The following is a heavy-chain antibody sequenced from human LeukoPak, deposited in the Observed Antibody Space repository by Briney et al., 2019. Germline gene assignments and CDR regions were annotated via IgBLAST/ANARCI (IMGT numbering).Heavy chain of an antibody. CDR3: AKGGPSIAAAVHHSYFDL. J-gene: IGHJ2*01. CDR1: GFTFSSYA. Sequence: GGSQRLSCAASGFTFSSYAMSWVRQAPGKGLEWVSAISGSGGSTYYADSVKGRFTISRDNSKNTLYLQMNSLRAEDTAVYYCAKGGPSIAAAVHHSYFDLWGRGTVINV. CDR2: ISGSGGST. D-gene: IGHD6-13*01. V-gene: IGHV3-23*01.